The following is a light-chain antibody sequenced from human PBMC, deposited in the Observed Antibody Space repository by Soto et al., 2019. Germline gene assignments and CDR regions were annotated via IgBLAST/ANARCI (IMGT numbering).Light chain of an antibody. CDR1: SSDVGGYNY. CDR3: SSYTSSSTLYV. V-gene: IGLV2-14*01. J-gene: IGLJ1*01. CDR2: DVS. Sequence: QSALTQPASVSGSPGQSITISCTGTSSDVGGYNYVSWYQQHPGKAPKRMIYDVSNRPSGVSNRFSGSKSGNTASLTISGLQSDDEADYYCSSYTSSSTLYVFGTGTKLTVL.